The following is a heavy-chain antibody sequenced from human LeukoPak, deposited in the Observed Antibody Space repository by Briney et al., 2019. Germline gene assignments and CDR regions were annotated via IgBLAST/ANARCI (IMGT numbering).Heavy chain of an antibody. J-gene: IGHJ2*01. CDR1: GGSISNYY. Sequence: SETLSLTCTVSGGSISNYYWSWIRQPPGKGLELIWYIYYSGSTNYNPSLKSRVTISVDTSKNQFSLKLSSVTAADTAVFYCARNRLDRNSHWYFDLWGRGTQVTISS. V-gene: IGHV4-59*01. D-gene: IGHD2-21*02. CDR3: ARNRLDRNSHWYFDL. CDR2: IYYSGST.